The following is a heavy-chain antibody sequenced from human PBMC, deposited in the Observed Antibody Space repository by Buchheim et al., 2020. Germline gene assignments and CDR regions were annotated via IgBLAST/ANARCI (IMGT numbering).Heavy chain of an antibody. CDR2: INHKVRT. CDR1: GGAFSGHY. Sequence: QVQLQQWGAGLLKPSETLSLTCAVYGGAFSGHYWSWIRQPPGKGLEWIGEINHKVRTNYSPSLKSRVTISTDTSRSQISLKLSSLSAADTAVYYCARVPRDYTGFGYWGQGTL. J-gene: IGHJ4*02. D-gene: IGHD4-11*01. V-gene: IGHV4-34*01. CDR3: ARVPRDYTGFGY.